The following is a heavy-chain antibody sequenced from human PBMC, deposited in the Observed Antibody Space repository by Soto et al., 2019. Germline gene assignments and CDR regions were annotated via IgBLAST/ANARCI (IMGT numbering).Heavy chain of an antibody. J-gene: IGHJ4*02. CDR1: GFTFRTCV. V-gene: IGHV3-23*01. D-gene: IGHD6-13*01. CDR3: AKGLINGRWYAED. CDR2: ISESGTGT. Sequence: EVHLLESGGGLVQPGESLRLSCGASGFTFRTCVMTWVRQAPGKGVEWVSCISESGTGTYYADSVKGRFTISRDNSKNTMYLQMNNLRAEDTGVYYCAKGLINGRWYAEDWGQGTLVTVSS.